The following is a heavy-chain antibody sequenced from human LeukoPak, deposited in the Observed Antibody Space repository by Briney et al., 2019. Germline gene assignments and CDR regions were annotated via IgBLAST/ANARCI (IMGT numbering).Heavy chain of an antibody. CDR3: ARVNDSSGCDAFDI. V-gene: IGHV1-69*05. J-gene: IGHJ3*02. CDR2: IIPIFGTA. Sequence: GASVKVSSKASGYSFNTYYMNWVRQAPGQGLEWLGGIIPIFGTANYAQKFQGRVTITTDESTSTAYMELSSLRSEDTAVYYCARVNDSSGCDAFDIWGQGTMVTVSS. D-gene: IGHD3-22*01. CDR1: GYSFNTYY.